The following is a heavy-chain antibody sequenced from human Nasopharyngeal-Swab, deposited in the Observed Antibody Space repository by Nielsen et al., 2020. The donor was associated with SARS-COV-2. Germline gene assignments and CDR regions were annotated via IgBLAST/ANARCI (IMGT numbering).Heavy chain of an antibody. CDR2: ISYDGSNK. CDR1: GFTFSSYG. D-gene: IGHD3-9*01. CDR3: AKHFYDILPAPCCPFDY. V-gene: IGHV3-30*18. Sequence: GGSLRLSCAASGFTFSSYGMHWVRRAPGKGLEWVAVISYDGSNKYYADSVKGRFTISRDNSKNTLYLQMNSLRAEDTAVYYCAKHFYDILPAPCCPFDYWGQGTLVTVSS. J-gene: IGHJ4*02.